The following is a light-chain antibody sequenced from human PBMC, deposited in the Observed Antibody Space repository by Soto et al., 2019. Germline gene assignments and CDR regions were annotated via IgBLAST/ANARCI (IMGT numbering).Light chain of an antibody. V-gene: IGKV3-11*01. CDR1: QSVGTY. J-gene: IGKJ3*01. CDR2: DAS. Sequence: EIVLTQSPATLSLSPGERATLSCRASQSVGTYLAWYQQKPGQAPRLLIYDASNRATGIPARFSGSGSGTDFTLTISNLEPEDFAVSYCQPRTNWPPVFTFGPGTKVDIK. CDR3: QPRTNWPPVFT.